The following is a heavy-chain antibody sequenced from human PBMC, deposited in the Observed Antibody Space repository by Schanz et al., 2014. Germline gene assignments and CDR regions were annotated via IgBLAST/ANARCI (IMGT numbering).Heavy chain of an antibody. Sequence: QVQLVQSGAEVKKPGASVKVSCKASGYTFTTYYIHWVRQAPGQGLEWMGIINPNSGGTNYAQKFQGRVTMTRDTSISTAYMELSRLRSDDTAVYYCARDIQYHYDTSGPVGAFDIWGQGTVVTVSS. CDR1: GYTFTTYY. CDR2: INPNSGGT. J-gene: IGHJ3*02. CDR3: ARDIQYHYDTSGPVGAFDI. D-gene: IGHD3-22*01. V-gene: IGHV1-2*02.